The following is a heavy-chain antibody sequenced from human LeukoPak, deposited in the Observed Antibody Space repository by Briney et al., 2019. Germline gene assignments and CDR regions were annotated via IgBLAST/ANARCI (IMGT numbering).Heavy chain of an antibody. J-gene: IGHJ4*02. Sequence: ASVKVSYKASGYTFTSYDINWVRQATGQGLERMGWMNPNSGNTGYAQKFQGRVTMTRNTSISTAYMELSSLRSEDTAVYYCASGIKIFGVVIIEWGQGTLVTVSS. D-gene: IGHD3-3*01. V-gene: IGHV1-8*01. CDR1: GYTFTSYD. CDR2: MNPNSGNT. CDR3: ASGIKIFGVVIIE.